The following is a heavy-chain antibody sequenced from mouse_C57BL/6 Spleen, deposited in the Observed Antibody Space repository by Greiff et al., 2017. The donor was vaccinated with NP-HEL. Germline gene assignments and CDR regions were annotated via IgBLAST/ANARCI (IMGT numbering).Heavy chain of an antibody. V-gene: IGHV1-78*01. CDR1: GYTFTDHT. CDR2: IYPRDGST. Sequence: VQVVESDAELVKPGASVKISCKVSGYTFTDHTIHWMKQRPEQGLEWIGYIYPRDGSTKYNEKFKGKATLTADKSSSTAYMQLNSLTSEDSAVYFCARVRFYGRGYYFDYWGQGTTLTVSS. J-gene: IGHJ2*01. D-gene: IGHD1-1*01. CDR3: ARVRFYGRGYYFDY.